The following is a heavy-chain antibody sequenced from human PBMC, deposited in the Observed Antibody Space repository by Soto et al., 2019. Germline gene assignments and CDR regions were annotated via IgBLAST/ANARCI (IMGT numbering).Heavy chain of an antibody. CDR2: IPYDGSNK. CDR3: AKGHASYWYQSLDC. CDR1: GFTFSDYG. Sequence: ESGGGVVQPGGSLRLSCAASGFTFSDYGMHWVRQAPGKGVEWVALIPYDGSNKVYADSLKGRFTISRDNSKNTLYLQMNSLTFEDTAVYYCAKGHASYWYQSLDCWGQGTLVTVSS. V-gene: IGHV3-30*18. J-gene: IGHJ4*02. D-gene: IGHD1-26*01.